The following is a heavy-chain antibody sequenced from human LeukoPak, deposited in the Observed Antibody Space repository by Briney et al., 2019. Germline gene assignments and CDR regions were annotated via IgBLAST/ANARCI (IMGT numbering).Heavy chain of an antibody. D-gene: IGHD3-16*01. V-gene: IGHV3-66*01. Sequence: GGSLRLSCAASGFTVSSNYMSWVRQAPGKGLEWVSVIYSGGSPYYAASVKGRFTISRDNSKNTLYLQMNSLRAEDTAVYYCARSLGVQPRNHGMDVWGQGTTVTVSS. CDR2: IYSGGSP. CDR3: ARSLGVQPRNHGMDV. CDR1: GFTVSSNY. J-gene: IGHJ6*02.